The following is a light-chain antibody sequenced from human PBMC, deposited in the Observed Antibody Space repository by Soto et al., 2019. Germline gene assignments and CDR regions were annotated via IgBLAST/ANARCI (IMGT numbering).Light chain of an antibody. J-gene: IGKJ1*01. Sequence: EIVLTQSSATLFVSPVERAAVSCRASQSVSSDLAWCQQKPGQAPRLLIYGASTRATGIPARFSGSGSGTEFTLTITSLQSEDFPVYYCQQYIYWTFGQGTKVDIK. V-gene: IGKV3-15*01. CDR1: QSVSSD. CDR2: GAS. CDR3: QQYIYWT.